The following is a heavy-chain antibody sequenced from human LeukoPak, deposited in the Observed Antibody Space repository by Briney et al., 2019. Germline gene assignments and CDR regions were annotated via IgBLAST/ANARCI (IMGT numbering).Heavy chain of an antibody. V-gene: IGHV3-74*01. CDR3: VRDKISGWFVDQ. CDR2: ISSDGSNT. CDR1: GFTFGTYW. J-gene: IGHJ4*02. Sequence: GGSLRLSCAASGFTFGTYWMHWVRQAPGKGPVWVSRISSDGSNTIYADSVKGRFTISRDNAKNTLYLQMNSLRAEDAAVYYCVRDKISGWFVDQWGQGTLVTVSS. D-gene: IGHD6-19*01.